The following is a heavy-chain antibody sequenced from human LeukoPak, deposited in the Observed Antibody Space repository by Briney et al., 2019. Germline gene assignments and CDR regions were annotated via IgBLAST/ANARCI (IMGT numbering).Heavy chain of an antibody. Sequence: SETLSLTRTVSGGSISSSSYYWGWIRQPPGKGLEWIGSIYYSGSTYYNPSLKGRVTISVDTSKNQFSLKLSSVTAADTAVYYCARLLWFGELLRYLDYWGQGTLVTVSS. V-gene: IGHV4-39*01. CDR1: GGSISSSSYY. CDR2: IYYSGST. J-gene: IGHJ4*02. CDR3: ARLLWFGELLRYLDY. D-gene: IGHD3-10*01.